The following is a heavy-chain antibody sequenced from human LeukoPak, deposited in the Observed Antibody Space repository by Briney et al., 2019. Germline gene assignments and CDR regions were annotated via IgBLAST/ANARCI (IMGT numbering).Heavy chain of an antibody. CDR1: GFTFSSYA. CDR2: ISGSGGST. V-gene: IGHV3-23*01. D-gene: IGHD3-22*01. CDR3: AKDLGDSSGYYLFDY. J-gene: IGHJ4*02. Sequence: PGGSLRLSCAASGFTFSSYAMSWVRQAPGKGLEWVSAISGSGGSTYYADSVKGRFTISRDNSKNRLYLQMNSLRAEDTAVYYCAKDLGDSSGYYLFDYWGQGTLVTVSS.